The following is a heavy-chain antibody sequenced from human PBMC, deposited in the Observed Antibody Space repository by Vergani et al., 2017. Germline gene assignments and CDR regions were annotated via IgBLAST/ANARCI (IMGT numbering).Heavy chain of an antibody. CDR3: ARGEHGSGWWSYYYYYYMDV. CDR2: IYYSVST. J-gene: IGHJ6*03. Sequence: QVQLQESGPGLVKPSETLSLTCTVSGGSISSYYWSWIRQPPGKGLEWIGYIYYSVSTNYNPSLKSRVTISVDTSKNQFSLKLSSVTAADTAVYYCARGEHGSGWWSYYYYYYMDVWGKGTTVTVSS. D-gene: IGHD6-19*01. V-gene: IGHV4-59*01. CDR1: GGSISSYY.